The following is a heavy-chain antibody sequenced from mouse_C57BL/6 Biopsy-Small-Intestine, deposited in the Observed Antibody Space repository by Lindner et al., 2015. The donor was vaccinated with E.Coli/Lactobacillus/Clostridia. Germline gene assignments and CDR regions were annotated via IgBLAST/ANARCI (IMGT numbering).Heavy chain of an antibody. CDR1: GYTFISYV. D-gene: IGHD2-13*01. CDR3: ARYGDFLPWFAY. CDR2: INPYNDKT. J-gene: IGHJ3*01. Sequence: VQLQESGPELVKPGASVKMSCKASGYTFISYVIHWVKQKPGQGLEWIGYINPYNDKTKYNEEFKGKATLTSDKSSSTAYMELSSLTSEDSAVYNCARYGDFLPWFAYWGQGTLVTVSA. V-gene: IGHV1-14*01.